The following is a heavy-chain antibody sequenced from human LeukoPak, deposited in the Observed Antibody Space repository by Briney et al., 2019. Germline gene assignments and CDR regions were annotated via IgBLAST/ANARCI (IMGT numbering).Heavy chain of an antibody. V-gene: IGHV4-39*01. CDR1: GGSLSSSIYY. D-gene: IGHD5-18*01. CDR3: ARRSRRDQLWHGMDV. Sequence: SETLSLTCTVSGGSLSSSIYYWGWVRQTRGKGLEWIGSIYNSASTYYNPSLKSRVTISVDTSKNQFSLKLNSVTAADTAVYYCARRSRRDQLWHGMDVWGQGTTVTVSS. J-gene: IGHJ6*02. CDR2: IYNSAST.